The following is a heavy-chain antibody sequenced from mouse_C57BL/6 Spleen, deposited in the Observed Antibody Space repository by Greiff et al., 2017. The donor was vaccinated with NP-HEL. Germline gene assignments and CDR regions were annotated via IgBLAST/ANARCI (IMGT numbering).Heavy chain of an antibody. CDR1: GFTFSSYA. D-gene: IGHD2-1*01. J-gene: IGHJ3*01. CDR3: TRAGIYYGNGPWFAY. CDR2: ISSGGDYI. Sequence: EVKLMESGEGLVKPGGSLKLSCAASGFTFSSYAMSWVRQTPEKRLEWVAYISSGGDYIYYADTVKGRFTISRDNARNTLYLQMSSLKSEDTAMYYCTRAGIYYGNGPWFAYWGQGTLVTVSA. V-gene: IGHV5-9-1*02.